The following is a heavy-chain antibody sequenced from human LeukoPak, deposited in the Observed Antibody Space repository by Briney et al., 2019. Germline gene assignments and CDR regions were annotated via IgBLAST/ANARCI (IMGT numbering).Heavy chain of an antibody. CDR2: ISGGSSST. Sequence: GLLRLSCAASGFTFSNYAMSWVRQAPGKGLEWVSAISGGSSSTYYADSVKGRFTISRDKSKNTLSLQLNSLRAEDTALYYCAKDRRSMVVTPSWAFDIWGQGTLVTVSS. J-gene: IGHJ3*02. D-gene: IGHD4-23*01. V-gene: IGHV3-23*01. CDR3: AKDRRSMVVTPSWAFDI. CDR1: GFTFSNYA.